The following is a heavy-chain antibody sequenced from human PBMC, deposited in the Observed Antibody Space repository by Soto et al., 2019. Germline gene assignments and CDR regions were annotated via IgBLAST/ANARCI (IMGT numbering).Heavy chain of an antibody. D-gene: IGHD1-20*01. J-gene: IGHJ4*02. V-gene: IGHV3-23*01. CDR2: ISVSDAFI. CDR3: TRETVAGITGLDY. Sequence: GGSLRLCWAAAGVKSGAFAVNWVRQTPGKGLEWVSGISVSDAFIYYADSVRGRFSISRDASENILYLQMNSLRVDDTALYYCTRETVAGITGLDYWGPGTLVPVSS. CDR1: GVKSGAFA.